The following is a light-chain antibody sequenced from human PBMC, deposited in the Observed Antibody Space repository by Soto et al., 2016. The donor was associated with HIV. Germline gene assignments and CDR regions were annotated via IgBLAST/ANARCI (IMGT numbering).Light chain of an antibody. CDR3: LQYNSYPRT. CDR1: QAINSR. CDR2: ATY. J-gene: IGKJ1*01. V-gene: IGKV1-12*01. Sequence: DIQMTQSPSSVSASVGDRVTITCRASQAINSRLAWYQQNPGKAPEVLITATYTLQDGVPSRFSGSASGGTGTDFTLTIDSLQPEDFATYYCLQYNSYPRTFGQGTKVEVK.